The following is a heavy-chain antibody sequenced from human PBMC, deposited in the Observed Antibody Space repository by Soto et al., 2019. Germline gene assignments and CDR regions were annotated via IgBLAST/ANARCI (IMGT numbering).Heavy chain of an antibody. CDR1: GYPFTSFG. V-gene: IGHV1-18*01. CDR3: ARDRPYDYSNYAWYDS. Sequence: QVQLVQSGAEVKKPGASVKVSCKASGYPFTSFGISWVRQAPGQGLEWMGWIGGYNGKTSYAQKVQGRVTMTTDKFTSIAYMELRSLRSDDTAVYYCARDRPYDYSNYAWYDSWGQGTLVTVSS. J-gene: IGHJ5*01. CDR2: IGGYNGKT. D-gene: IGHD4-4*01.